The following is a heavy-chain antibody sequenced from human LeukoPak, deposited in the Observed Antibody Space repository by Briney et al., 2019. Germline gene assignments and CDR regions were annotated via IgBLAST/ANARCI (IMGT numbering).Heavy chain of an antibody. CDR2: IIPIFGTA. V-gene: IGHV1-69*01. CDR3: ARSKALRLDDIYY. Sequence: ASVTVSCKASRGTFSTYAITWVRQAPGQGLEWMGGIIPIFGTANYAQKFQGRVTITADESTSTAYMELSSLRSDDTAVFYCARSKALRLDDIYYWGQGTLVTVSS. CDR1: RGTFSTYA. J-gene: IGHJ4*02. D-gene: IGHD3-9*01.